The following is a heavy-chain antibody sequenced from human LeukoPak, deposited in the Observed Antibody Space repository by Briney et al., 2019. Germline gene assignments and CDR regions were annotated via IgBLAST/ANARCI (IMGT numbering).Heavy chain of an antibody. CDR3: AVGRDGFNYVNY. CDR1: GFTFSSYS. V-gene: IGHV3-21*01. CDR2: ISSSSSYI. Sequence: AGGSLRLSCAASGFTFSSYSMKWVRQAPGKGLEWVSSISSSSSYIYYADSVKGRFTISRDNAKNSLYLQMNSLRAEDTAVYYCAVGRDGFNYVNYWGQGTLVTVSS. J-gene: IGHJ4*02. D-gene: IGHD5-24*01.